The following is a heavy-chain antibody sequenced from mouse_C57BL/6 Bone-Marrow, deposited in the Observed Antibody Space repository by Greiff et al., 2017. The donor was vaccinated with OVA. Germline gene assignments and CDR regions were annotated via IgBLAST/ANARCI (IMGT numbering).Heavy chain of an antibody. J-gene: IGHJ1*03. CDR1: GFSFNTYA. CDR2: IRSKSNNYAT. D-gene: IGHD2-3*01. CDR3: ERRDDGYFHWYFDV. Sequence: EVQLVESGGGLVQPKGSLKLSCAASGFSFNTYAMNWVRQAPGKGLEWVARIRSKSNNYATYYADSVKDRFTISRDDSESMLYLQMNNLKTEDTAMYYCERRDDGYFHWYFDVWGTGTTVTVSS. V-gene: IGHV10-1*01.